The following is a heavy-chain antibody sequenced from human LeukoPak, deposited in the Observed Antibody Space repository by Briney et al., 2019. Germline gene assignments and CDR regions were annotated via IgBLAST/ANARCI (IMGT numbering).Heavy chain of an antibody. CDR1: GFTLSSYS. V-gene: IGHV3-21*01. D-gene: IGHD3-10*01. CDR3: ARVSVLLWFGELIPHYFDY. CDR2: ISSSSSYI. J-gene: IGHJ4*02. Sequence: NPGGSLRLSCAASGFTLSSYSMNWVRQAPGKGLEWVSSISSSSSYIYYADPVKGRFTISRDNAKNSLYLQMNSLRAEDTAVYYCARVSVLLWFGELIPHYFDYWGQGTLVTVSS.